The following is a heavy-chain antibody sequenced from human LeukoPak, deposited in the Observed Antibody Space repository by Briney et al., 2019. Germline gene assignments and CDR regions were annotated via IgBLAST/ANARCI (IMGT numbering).Heavy chain of an antibody. CDR1: GVSPSTSGGG. CDR3: AHSFYRGFGRPSPNGNGVGDY. CDR2: THWNDDK. J-gene: IGHJ4*02. Sequence: SGPTLAKPPQTLTLTCTFSGVSPSTSGGGVGWIRQPPVKPLEWLALTHWNDDKRYNSSLKSRLTITKDTSKSQVVITMANMDPVDTATYCCAHSFYRGFGRPSPNGNGVGDYWGQGTLVTVSS. D-gene: IGHD2-8*01. V-gene: IGHV2-5*01.